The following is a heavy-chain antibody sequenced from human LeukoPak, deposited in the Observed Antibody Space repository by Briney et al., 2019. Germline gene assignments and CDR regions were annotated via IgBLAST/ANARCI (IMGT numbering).Heavy chain of an antibody. CDR1: GSSFTSYW. CDR2: IYPGDSDT. CDR3: ARHPWIQLWLAGYAFDI. D-gene: IGHD5-18*01. J-gene: IGHJ3*02. Sequence: PGASLSISCKGSGSSFTSYWIGWVRPLPGKGLEWMGIIYPGDSDTRYSPSFQVQLTISADKSISTAYLQWSSLKASDTAMYYCARHPWIQLWLAGYAFDIWGQGTMVTVSS. V-gene: IGHV5-51*01.